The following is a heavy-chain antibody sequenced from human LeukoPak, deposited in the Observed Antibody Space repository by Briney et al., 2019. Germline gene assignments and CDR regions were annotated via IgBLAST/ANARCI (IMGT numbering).Heavy chain of an antibody. Sequence: SETLSLTCTVSGDSVSSGNYYLSWIRKPPGKGLDWITYMSPSGTTKYNPSLKSRVTTSVDTSRTQFSLRLSSVTAADTAVYYCARGQDDRSGTFDYWGQGILVTVSS. CDR1: GDSVSSGNYY. CDR3: ARGQDDRSGTFDY. D-gene: IGHD3-22*01. CDR2: MSPSGTT. J-gene: IGHJ4*02. V-gene: IGHV4-61*01.